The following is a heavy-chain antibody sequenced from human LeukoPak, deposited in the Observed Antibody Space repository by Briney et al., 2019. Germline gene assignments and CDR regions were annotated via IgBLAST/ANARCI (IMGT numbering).Heavy chain of an antibody. Sequence: GGSLRLSCVASGFTFGGYTINWVRLAPGKGLEWVSSISSSLNIYFAESVKGRFTISRDNARNLVSLQLNSLRVEDTAVYYCARDAGTVAFDIWGQGTVVTVSS. CDR3: ARDAGTVAFDI. J-gene: IGHJ3*02. V-gene: IGHV3-21*01. D-gene: IGHD3/OR15-3a*01. CDR1: GFTFGGYT. CDR2: ISSSLNI.